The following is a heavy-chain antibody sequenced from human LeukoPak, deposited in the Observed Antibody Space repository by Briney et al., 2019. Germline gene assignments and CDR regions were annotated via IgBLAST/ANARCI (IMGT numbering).Heavy chain of an antibody. V-gene: IGHV3-21*01. CDR1: GFTFSTYT. CDR3: ARDRADPDYGDYVFAY. Sequence: GGSLRLSCAASGFTFSTYTMNWVRQAPGKGLEWVSSISSSTTYIHYADSVKGRFTISRDNAKNSLYLNIHSLRAEDTAVYYCARDRADPDYGDYVFAYWGQGTLVTVSS. J-gene: IGHJ4*02. CDR2: ISSSTTYI. D-gene: IGHD4-17*01.